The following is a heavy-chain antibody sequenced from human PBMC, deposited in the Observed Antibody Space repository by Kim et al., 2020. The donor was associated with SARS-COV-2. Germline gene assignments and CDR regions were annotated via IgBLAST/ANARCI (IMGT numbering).Heavy chain of an antibody. Sequence: ASVKVSCKASGYTFTSYDINWVRQATGQGLEWMGWMNPNSGNTGYAQKFQGRVTMTRNTSISTAYMELSSLRSEDTAVYYCASWLVEVPTYYYYYGMDVWGQGTTVTVSS. V-gene: IGHV1-8*01. CDR2: MNPNSGNT. CDR1: GYTFTSYD. CDR3: ASWLVEVPTYYYYYGMDV. D-gene: IGHD6-19*01. J-gene: IGHJ6*02.